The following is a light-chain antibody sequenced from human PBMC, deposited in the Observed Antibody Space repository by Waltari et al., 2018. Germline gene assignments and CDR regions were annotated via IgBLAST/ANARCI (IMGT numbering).Light chain of an antibody. CDR2: SAS. Sequence: EIVLTQSPGTLSLSPGERATLSCRASQSVRNSNLGWYQQNPGQAPRPLIYSASTRATGIPDRFSGSGSGMDFTLTISRLEPEDFAVDYCHHYGSSPPITFGGGTKVEI. V-gene: IGKV3-20*01. CDR1: QSVRNSN. J-gene: IGKJ4*01. CDR3: HHYGSSPPIT.